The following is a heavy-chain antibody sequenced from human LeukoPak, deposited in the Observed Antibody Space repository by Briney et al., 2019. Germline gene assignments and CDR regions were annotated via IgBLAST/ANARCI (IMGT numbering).Heavy chain of an antibody. CDR1: GGSFSGYY. CDR3: ARGRGSGWYLDAFDI. CDR2: INHSGST. D-gene: IGHD6-19*01. Sequence: SETLSLTCAVYGGSFSGYYWSWVRQPPGRGLEWIEEINHSGSTNYNPSLKSRVTISVDTSKNQFSLKLSSVTAADTAVYYCARGRGSGWYLDAFDIWGQGTMVTVSS. J-gene: IGHJ3*02. V-gene: IGHV4-34*01.